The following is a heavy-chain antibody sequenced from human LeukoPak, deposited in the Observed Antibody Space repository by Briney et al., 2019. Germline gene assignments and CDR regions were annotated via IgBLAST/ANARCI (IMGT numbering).Heavy chain of an antibody. Sequence: SQTLSLTCDISGDTVSSNSAAWNWVRQSPSRGLEWLGRTYYRSKWYYDYAVSVKSRITISPDTSKDQFSLQLNSVTADDTAVYYCARGFALDFWGQGTMVTVSS. CDR1: GDTVSSNSAA. J-gene: IGHJ3*01. V-gene: IGHV6-1*01. CDR2: TYYRSKWYY. CDR3: ARGFALDF.